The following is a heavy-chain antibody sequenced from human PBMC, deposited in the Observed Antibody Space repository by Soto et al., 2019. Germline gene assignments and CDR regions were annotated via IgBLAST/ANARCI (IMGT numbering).Heavy chain of an antibody. CDR1: GYTFTSYG. J-gene: IGHJ3*02. Sequence: QVQLVQSGAEVKKPGASVKVSCKASGYTFTSYGISWVRQAPGQGLEWMGWISAYNGNTNYAQKLQGRVTMTTDTSTSTAYMELRSLRADDTAVYYCARYDSSGYYYDDGGGPQNAFDIWGQGTMVTVSS. V-gene: IGHV1-18*04. CDR2: ISAYNGNT. D-gene: IGHD3-22*01. CDR3: ARYDSSGYYYDDGGGPQNAFDI.